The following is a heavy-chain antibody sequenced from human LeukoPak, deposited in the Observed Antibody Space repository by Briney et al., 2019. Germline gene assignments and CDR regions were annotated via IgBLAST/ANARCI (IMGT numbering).Heavy chain of an antibody. CDR3: ARDLAVHHQYLYKS. D-gene: IGHD1-1*01. J-gene: IGHJ4*02. V-gene: IGHV3-11*04. Sequence: GGSLRLSCAAPGFTFCDYYTSWIPQAPGKGQEWVSYISGSGSTLYYADSVKGRFTISRDNAQNALYLHMNSLGAEGTAVFSCARDLAVHHQYLYKSWGQGTLVTVSS. CDR1: GFTFCDYY. CDR2: ISGSGSTL.